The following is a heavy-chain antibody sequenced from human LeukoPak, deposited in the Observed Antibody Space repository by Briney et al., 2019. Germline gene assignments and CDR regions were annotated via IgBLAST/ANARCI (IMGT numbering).Heavy chain of an antibody. D-gene: IGHD3-10*01. Sequence: GGSLRLSCAASGFTFSSYSMNWVRQAPGKGLEWVSSISSSSYIYYADSVKGRFTISRDNAKNSLYLQMNSLRAEDTAVYYCARFPLSMVRGVTLFDYWGQGTLVTVSS. CDR1: GFTFSSYS. CDR2: ISSSSYI. CDR3: ARFPLSMVRGVTLFDY. V-gene: IGHV3-21*01. J-gene: IGHJ4*02.